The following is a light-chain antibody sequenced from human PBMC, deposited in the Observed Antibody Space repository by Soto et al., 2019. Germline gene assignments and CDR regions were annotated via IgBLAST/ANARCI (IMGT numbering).Light chain of an antibody. Sequence: QSVLTQSPSASASLGASVKLTCTLSSGHNTNAIAWHQQRPEKGPRFLLTLNSDGSHSRGGGIPDRFSGSSSGAERYLTISGLQSEDEADYYCQTWDTGMVFGGGTKVTVL. CDR3: QTWDTGMV. CDR2: LNSDGSH. V-gene: IGLV4-69*01. CDR1: SGHNTNA. J-gene: IGLJ2*01.